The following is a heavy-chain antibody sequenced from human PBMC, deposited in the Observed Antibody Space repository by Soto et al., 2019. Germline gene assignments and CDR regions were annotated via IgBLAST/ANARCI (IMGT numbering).Heavy chain of an antibody. Sequence: ETLCIRCTVPGGPIRGCSCHRGWINQLSGNVLERIERFLYSGSTYYNPSLKSRVTIFVDTSKNQCSLKLSSVTVADTAVYYCARHVHYDYIWGRKKRGNYYYYYMDVWGKGTTVTGSS. V-gene: IGHV4-39*01. D-gene: IGHD3-16*01. CDR3: ARHVHYDYIWGRKKRGNYYYYYMDV. CDR1: GGPIRGCSCH. CDR2: FLYSGST. J-gene: IGHJ6*03.